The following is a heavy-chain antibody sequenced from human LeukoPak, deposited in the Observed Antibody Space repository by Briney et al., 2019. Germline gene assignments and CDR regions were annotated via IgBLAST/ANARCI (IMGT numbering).Heavy chain of an antibody. J-gene: IGHJ4*02. CDR3: ARIIGGEGPNY. Sequence: SVKVSCKTSGFTFISSAVQWVRQARGQRLEWIGWIVVGSGNTNYAQKFQGRVTITADKSTSTAYMELSSLRSEDTAVYYCARIIGGEGPNYWGQGTLVTVSS. CDR1: GFTFISSA. V-gene: IGHV1-58*01. D-gene: IGHD3-16*01. CDR2: IVVGSGNT.